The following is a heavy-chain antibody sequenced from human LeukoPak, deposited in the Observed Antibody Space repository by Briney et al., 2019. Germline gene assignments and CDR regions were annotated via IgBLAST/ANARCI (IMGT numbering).Heavy chain of an antibody. CDR1: GGSISSSSYY. CDR3: ARVNLRLVGFDY. CDR2: MYYSGST. D-gene: IGHD3-9*01. Sequence: SETLSLTCTVSGGSISSSSYYWAWIRQPPGKGLEWIGSMYYSGSTYYNPSLKSRVTISVDTSKNQFSLELSSVTAADTAVYYCARVNLRLVGFDYWGQGTLVTVSS. V-gene: IGHV4-39*07. J-gene: IGHJ4*02.